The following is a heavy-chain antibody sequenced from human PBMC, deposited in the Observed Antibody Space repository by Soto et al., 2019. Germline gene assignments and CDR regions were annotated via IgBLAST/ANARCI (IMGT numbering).Heavy chain of an antibody. CDR3: AKGMSGSYSYNWFDP. Sequence: EVQLLESGGGLVQPGGSLRLSCAASRFTFSRYAMSWVRQAPGKGLEWVSAIGGSGDSTFYADSVKGRFTIFRDNSKNTLYLQMNTLRAEDTAVYYCAKGMSGSYSYNWFDPWGQGTLVTVSS. V-gene: IGHV3-23*01. D-gene: IGHD1-26*01. J-gene: IGHJ5*02. CDR1: RFTFSRYA. CDR2: IGGSGDST.